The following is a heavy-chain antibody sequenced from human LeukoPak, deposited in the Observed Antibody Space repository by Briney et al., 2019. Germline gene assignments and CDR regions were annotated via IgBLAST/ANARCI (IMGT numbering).Heavy chain of an antibody. CDR2: ISGSGGTT. J-gene: IGHJ4*02. V-gene: IGHV3-23*01. D-gene: IGHD4-23*01. CDR3: ARERGSSGGNSNGFFDY. CDR1: GFTFSNFA. Sequence: GGSLRLSCAASGFTFSNFAMSWVRQAPGKGLEWVSVISGSGGTTYSADSVKGRFTISRDNSKNTLYLQMNSLRAEDTAAYYCARERGSSGGNSNGFFDYWGQGALVTVSS.